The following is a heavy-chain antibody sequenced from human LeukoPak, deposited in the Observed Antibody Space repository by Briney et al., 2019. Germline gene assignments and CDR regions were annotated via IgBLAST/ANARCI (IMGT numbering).Heavy chain of an antibody. Sequence: PGRSLRLSCAASGFTFSSYGMHWVRQAPGKGLEWVAFIRYDGSNKYYADSVKGRFTISRDNSKNTLYLQMNSLRAEDTAVYYCAKAVYDYVWGSYRYTDYWGQGTLVTVSS. CDR3: AKAVYDYVWGSYRYTDY. CDR1: GFTFSSYG. V-gene: IGHV3-30*02. CDR2: IRYDGSNK. D-gene: IGHD3-16*02. J-gene: IGHJ4*02.